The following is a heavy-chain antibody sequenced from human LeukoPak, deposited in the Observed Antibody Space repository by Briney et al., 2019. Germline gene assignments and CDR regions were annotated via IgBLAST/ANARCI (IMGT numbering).Heavy chain of an antibody. Sequence: PGGSLRLSCAASGFTFSSYWMSWVRQAPGKGLEWVANIKQDGSEKYHVDSVKGRFTISRDNAQTSLYLQMNSLRAEDTAVYYCARASDPWLQLTWGQGTLVTVSS. J-gene: IGHJ5*02. D-gene: IGHD5-24*01. V-gene: IGHV3-7*05. CDR2: IKQDGSEK. CDR3: ARASDPWLQLT. CDR1: GFTFSSYW.